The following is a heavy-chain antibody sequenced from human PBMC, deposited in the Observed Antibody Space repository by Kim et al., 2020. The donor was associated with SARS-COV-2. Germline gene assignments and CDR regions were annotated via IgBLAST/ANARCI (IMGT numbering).Heavy chain of an antibody. CDR2: ISSSGSTI. Sequence: GGSLRLSCAASGFTFSDYYMSWIRQAPGKGLEWVSYISSSGSTIYYADSVKGRFTISRDNAKNSLYLQMNSLRAEDTAVHYCARERDVLRYFDWLLGDAFDIWGQGTMVTVSS. D-gene: IGHD3-9*01. CDR1: GFTFSDYY. CDR3: ARERDVLRYFDWLLGDAFDI. V-gene: IGHV3-11*01. J-gene: IGHJ3*02.